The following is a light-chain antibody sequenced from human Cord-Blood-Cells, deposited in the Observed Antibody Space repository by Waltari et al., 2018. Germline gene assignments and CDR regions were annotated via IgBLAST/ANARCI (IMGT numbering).Light chain of an antibody. CDR3: SSYTSSSTYV. V-gene: IGLV2-14*01. J-gene: IGLJ1*01. Sequence: QSALTQPASVSGSPGQSITISCTGTSSDAGGYNYVSWYQQHPGKAPKLMIYDVSNRPSGVSNRFPGSKSGNTASLTISGLQAEDEADYYCSSYTSSSTYVFGTGTKVTVL. CDR2: DVS. CDR1: SSDAGGYNY.